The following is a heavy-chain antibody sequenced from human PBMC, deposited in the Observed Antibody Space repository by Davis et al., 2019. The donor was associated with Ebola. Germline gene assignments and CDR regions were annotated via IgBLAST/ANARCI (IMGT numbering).Heavy chain of an antibody. CDR2: INAGNGNT. D-gene: IGHD6-19*01. J-gene: IGHJ3*02. Sequence: ASVKVSCKASGYTFTGYYMHWVRQAPGQGLEWMGWINAGNGNTKYSQKFQGRVTITRDTSASTAYMELSSLRSEDTAVYYCARSHRVGMAVEYAFDIWGQGTMVTVSS. CDR3: ARSHRVGMAVEYAFDI. V-gene: IGHV1-3*01. CDR1: GYTFTGYY.